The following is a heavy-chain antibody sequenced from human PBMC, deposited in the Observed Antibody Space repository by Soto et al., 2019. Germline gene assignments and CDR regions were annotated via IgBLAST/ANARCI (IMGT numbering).Heavy chain of an antibody. V-gene: IGHV4-31*03. D-gene: IGHD2-2*02. CDR1: GGSISSGGYY. CDR2: IYYSGST. CDR3: AAQAFGILGYCSSTSCYTIDY. J-gene: IGHJ4*02. Sequence: SETLSLTCTVSGGSISSGGYYWSWIRQHPGKGLEWIGYIYYSGSTYYNPSLKSRVTISVDTSKNQFSLKLSSVTAADTAVYYCAAQAFGILGYCSSTSCYTIDYWGQGTLVTVSS.